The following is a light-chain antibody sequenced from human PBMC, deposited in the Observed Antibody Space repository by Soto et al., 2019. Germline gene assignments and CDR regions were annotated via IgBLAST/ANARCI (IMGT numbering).Light chain of an antibody. J-gene: IGLJ3*02. CDR2: EVT. V-gene: IGLV2-14*01. CDR3: SPYTGQNTHL. CDR1: SSDFGNFNY. Sequence: QSALTQPASVSGSPGQSITISCTGASSDFGNFNYVSWYQQHPGKVPKLIIYEVTSRPSGVSNRFSGSKSNNTASLTISGLESEDEHYYYCSPYTGQNTHLYGGG.